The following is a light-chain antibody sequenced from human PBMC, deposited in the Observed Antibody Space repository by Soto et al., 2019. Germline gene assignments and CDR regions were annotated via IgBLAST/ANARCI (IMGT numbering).Light chain of an antibody. CDR3: KQYSDWPLT. V-gene: IGKV3D-15*01. CDR2: GVS. CDR1: QSVRSH. J-gene: IGKJ4*01. Sequence: TQSPGTLSLSPGERATLSCRASQSVRSHLAWFQQKPGQAPRLLMYGVSTRATGMPARFSGSGSGTEFTLIISSLQSEDIADYYCKQYSDWPLTFGGGTKVDIK.